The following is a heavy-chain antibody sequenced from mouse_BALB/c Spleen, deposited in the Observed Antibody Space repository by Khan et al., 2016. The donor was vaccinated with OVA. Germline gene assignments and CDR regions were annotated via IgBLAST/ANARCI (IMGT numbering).Heavy chain of an antibody. Sequence: QIQLVQSGPELKRPGETVKISCMASGYTFTAYSMHWVKQAPGQGLKWMGWINTETGEPTYADDFKGRFAFSLETSASTAYLQINNLTTAATATYFWAGREQWYVDVWGAGTTVTVSS. V-gene: IGHV9-2-1*01. CDR3: AGREQWYVDV. CDR2: INTETGEP. J-gene: IGHJ1*01. CDR1: GYTFTAYS.